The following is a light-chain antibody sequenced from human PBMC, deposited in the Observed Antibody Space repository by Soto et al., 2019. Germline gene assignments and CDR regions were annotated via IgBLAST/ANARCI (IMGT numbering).Light chain of an antibody. CDR2: AAS. Sequence: DIQLTQSPSFLSASVGDGVTITCRASQGISSYLAWYQQKPGKAPKLLIYAASTLQSGVPSRFSGSGSGTEFTLTTSSLQPEDFATYDCQQLNSYPFFGPGTKVDIK. V-gene: IGKV1-9*01. CDR3: QQLNSYPF. J-gene: IGKJ3*01. CDR1: QGISSY.